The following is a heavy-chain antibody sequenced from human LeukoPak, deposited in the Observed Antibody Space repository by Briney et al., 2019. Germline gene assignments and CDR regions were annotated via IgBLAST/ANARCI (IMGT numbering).Heavy chain of an antibody. CDR1: GYTFTGYY. D-gene: IGHD3-3*01. CDR3: AGDATYYDFWSGYYTSNWFDP. CDR2: INPNSGGT. Sequence: GASVKVSCKASGYTFTGYYMHWVRQAPGQGLEWMGWINPNSGGTNYAQKFQGRVTMTRDTSISTAYMELSRLRSDDTAVYSCAGDATYYDFWSGYYTSNWFDPWGQGTLVTVSS. V-gene: IGHV1-2*02. J-gene: IGHJ5*02.